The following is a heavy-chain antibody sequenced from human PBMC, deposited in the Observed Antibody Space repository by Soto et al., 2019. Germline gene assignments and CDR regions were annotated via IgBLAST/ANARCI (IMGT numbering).Heavy chain of an antibody. CDR3: ARDCSSTSCHTGFDY. V-gene: IGHV1-46*01. CDR2: INPIGGRT. J-gene: IGHJ4*02. D-gene: IGHD2-2*02. CDR1: GGTFSSYT. Sequence: GASVKVSCKASGGTFSSYTISWVRQAPGQGLEWMGIINPIGGRTSYAQKFQGRVTMTRDTSTSTVYMELSSLRSEDTAVYYCARDCSSTSCHTGFDYWGQGTLVTVSS.